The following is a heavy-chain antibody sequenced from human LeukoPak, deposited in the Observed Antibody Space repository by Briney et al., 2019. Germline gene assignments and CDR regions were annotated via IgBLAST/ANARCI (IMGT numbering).Heavy chain of an antibody. J-gene: IGHJ4*02. Sequence: SETLSLTCTVSGYSISSGYYWGWIRQPPGKGLEWIGSIYHSGSTYYNPSLKSRVTISVDTSKNQFSLRLSSVTAADTAVYYCARDHLVGRGENFDYWGQGTLVTVSS. CDR1: GYSISSGYY. CDR3: ARDHLVGRGENFDY. V-gene: IGHV4-38-2*02. D-gene: IGHD1-26*01. CDR2: IYHSGST.